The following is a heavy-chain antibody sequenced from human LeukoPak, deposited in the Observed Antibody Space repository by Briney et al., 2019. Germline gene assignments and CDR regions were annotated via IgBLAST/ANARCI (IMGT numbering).Heavy chain of an antibody. D-gene: IGHD3-3*01. Sequence: PSETLSLTCAVYGGSFSGYYWSWIRQPPGKGLEWIGEINHSGSTNYNPSLKSRVTISVDTFKNQFSLKLSSVTAADTAVYYCARVSFWSGYIDYWGQATLVTVSS. CDR2: INHSGST. V-gene: IGHV4-34*01. J-gene: IGHJ4*02. CDR1: GGSFSGYY. CDR3: ARVSFWSGYIDY.